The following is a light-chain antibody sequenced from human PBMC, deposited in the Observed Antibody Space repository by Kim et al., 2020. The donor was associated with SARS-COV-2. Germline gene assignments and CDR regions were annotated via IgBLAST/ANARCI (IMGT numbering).Light chain of an antibody. CDR1: QSVSRDC. CDR2: GAS. V-gene: IGKV3-20*01. J-gene: IGKJ4*01. Sequence: LSPGEGATLAGRASQSVSRDCLAWYQQKPGQTPRLFIYGASNRATGISDRFSGSGSGTDFTLTISRLEPEDSAVYYCQQYGSSPLTFGGGTKVEI. CDR3: QQYGSSPLT.